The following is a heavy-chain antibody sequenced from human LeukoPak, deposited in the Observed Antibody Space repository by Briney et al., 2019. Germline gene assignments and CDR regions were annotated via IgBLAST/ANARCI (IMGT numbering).Heavy chain of an antibody. V-gene: IGHV4-61*01. CDR1: GGSVSSGSYY. D-gene: IGHD3-3*01. Sequence: SETLSPTCTVSGGSVSSGSYYWSWIRQPPGKGLEWIGYIYYSGSTNYNPSLKSRVTISVDTSKNQFSLKLSSVTAADTAVYYCARSRFSYFPRSGCYFDYWGQGTLVTVSS. J-gene: IGHJ4*02. CDR2: IYYSGST. CDR3: ARSRFSYFPRSGCYFDY.